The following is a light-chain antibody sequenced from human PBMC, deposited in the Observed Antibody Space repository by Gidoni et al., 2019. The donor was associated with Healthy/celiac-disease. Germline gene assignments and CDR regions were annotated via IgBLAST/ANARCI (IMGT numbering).Light chain of an antibody. Sequence: QSVLTQPPSASGTPGQRVTISCSGSSSNIGSNAVNWYQQLPGTAPKLLIYTTDQRPPGVPDRFSGSKSGTSASLAISGLQSEDEADYYCAAWDDSLNGLWVFGGGTKLTVL. V-gene: IGLV1-44*01. CDR3: AAWDDSLNGLWV. CDR1: SSNIGSNA. CDR2: TTD. J-gene: IGLJ3*02.